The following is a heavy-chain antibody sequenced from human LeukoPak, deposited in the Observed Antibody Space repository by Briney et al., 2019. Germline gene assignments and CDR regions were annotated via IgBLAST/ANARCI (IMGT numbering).Heavy chain of an antibody. CDR3: ARVGPYYDYVWGSHAPLDY. CDR1: GYTFTGYY. J-gene: IGHJ4*02. V-gene: IGHV1-69*06. CDR2: IIPIFGTA. D-gene: IGHD3-16*01. Sequence: GASVKVSCKASGYTFTGYYMHWVRQAPGQGLEWMGGIIPIFGTANYAQKFQGRVTITADKSTSTAYMELSSLRSEDTAVYYCARVGPYYDYVWGSHAPLDYWGQGTLVTVSS.